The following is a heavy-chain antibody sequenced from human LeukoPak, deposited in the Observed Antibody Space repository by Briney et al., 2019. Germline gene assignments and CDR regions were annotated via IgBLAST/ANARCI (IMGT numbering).Heavy chain of an antibody. J-gene: IGHJ6*02. V-gene: IGHV1-2*02. Sequence: ASLRVSCKTSGYTFTNYYIHWVRQAPGQGLEWMGWINPNSGGTNYAQKFQGRVTMTRDTSISTASMELNRLRSDDTAVYYCARGPYYFYYGLDVWGQGTTVTVSS. CDR1: GYTFTNYY. CDR3: ARGPYYFYYGLDV. CDR2: INPNSGGT.